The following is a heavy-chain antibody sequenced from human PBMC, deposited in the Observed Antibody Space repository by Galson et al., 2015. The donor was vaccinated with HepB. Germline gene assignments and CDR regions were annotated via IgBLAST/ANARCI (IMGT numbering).Heavy chain of an antibody. V-gene: IGHV1-2*02. CDR3: ARAAKDILTGYHITYYYYMDV. CDR1: GYTFTGYY. Sequence: SVKVSCKASGYTFTGYYMHWVRQAPGQGLEWMGWINPNSGGTNYAQKFQGRVTMTRDTSISTAYMELSRLRSEDTAVYYCARAAKDILTGYHITYYYYMDVWGKGTTVTVSS. J-gene: IGHJ6*03. D-gene: IGHD3-9*01. CDR2: INPNSGGT.